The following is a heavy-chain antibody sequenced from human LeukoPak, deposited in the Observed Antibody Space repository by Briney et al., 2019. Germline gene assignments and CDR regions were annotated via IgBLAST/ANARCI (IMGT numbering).Heavy chain of an antibody. CDR1: GYTFTSYD. CDR3: ARAKRGYSGYDFDY. Sequence: ASVKVSCKASGYTFTSYDINWVRQATGQGLEWMGWMNPNSGNTGYAQKFQGRVTITRNTSISTAYMELSSLRSEDTAVYYCARAKRGYSGYDFDYWGQGTLVTVSS. D-gene: IGHD5-12*01. J-gene: IGHJ4*02. V-gene: IGHV1-8*03. CDR2: MNPNSGNT.